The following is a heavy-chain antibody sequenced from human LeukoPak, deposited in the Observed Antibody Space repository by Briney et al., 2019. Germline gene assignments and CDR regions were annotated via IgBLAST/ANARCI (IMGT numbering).Heavy chain of an antibody. CDR3: AKGTYYDFWSGHDAFDI. CDR2: ISGSGGST. J-gene: IGHJ3*02. V-gene: IGHV3-23*01. D-gene: IGHD3-3*01. CDR1: GFTFSSYA. Sequence: HPGGSLRLSCAASGFTFSSYAMSWVRQAPGKGLEWVSAISGSGGSTYYADSVKGRFTISRDNSKNTLYLQMNSLRAEDTAVYYCAKGTYYDFWSGHDAFDIWGQGTMVTVSS.